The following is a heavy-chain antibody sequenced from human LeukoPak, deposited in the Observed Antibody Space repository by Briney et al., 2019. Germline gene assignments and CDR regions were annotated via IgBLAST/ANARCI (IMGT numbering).Heavy chain of an antibody. CDR1: GFTFSDYY. V-gene: IGHV3-74*01. CDR3: VRDLILVWTPGDDFDF. CDR2: INEDASII. Sequence: GGSLSLSCAASGFTFSDYYMSWIRQAPGKGLEWVSRINEDASIITYADSVKGRFIISRDNTKNSLYLQMNSLRAEDTAVNYCVRDLILVWTPGDDFDFWGQGTLVTVSS. D-gene: IGHD3-16*01. J-gene: IGHJ4*02.